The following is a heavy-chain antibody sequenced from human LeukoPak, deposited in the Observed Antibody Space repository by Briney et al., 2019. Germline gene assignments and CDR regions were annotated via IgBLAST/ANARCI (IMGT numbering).Heavy chain of an antibody. Sequence: PSETLSLTCTVSGGSISSSSYYWGWIRQPPGKGLEWIGSIYYSGSTYYNPSLKSRVTISVDTSKNQFSLKLSSVTAADTAVYYCARPLPSRVDPWGQGTLVTVSS. CDR1: GGSISSSSYY. CDR2: IYYSGST. J-gene: IGHJ5*02. CDR3: ARPLPSRVDP. D-gene: IGHD2-2*01. V-gene: IGHV4-39*01.